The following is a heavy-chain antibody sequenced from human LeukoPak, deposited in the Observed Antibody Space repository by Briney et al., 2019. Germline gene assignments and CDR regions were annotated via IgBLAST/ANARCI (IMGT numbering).Heavy chain of an antibody. CDR2: ISSSGESP. J-gene: IGHJ4*02. CDR3: AKKSRDGYHPFDY. D-gene: IGHD5-24*01. Sequence: LPGGSLRLACAASGFTSSLYAMSGVRQGPEKGLEWVCGISSSGESPYYADSVEGRFTISRDNSKNMLYLEINSLRAEDTALYYCAKKSRDGYHPFDYLGQGTLVTVSS. V-gene: IGHV3-23*01. CDR1: GFTSSLYA.